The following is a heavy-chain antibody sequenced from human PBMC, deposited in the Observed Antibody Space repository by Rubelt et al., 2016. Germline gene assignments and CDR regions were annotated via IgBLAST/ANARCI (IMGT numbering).Heavy chain of an antibody. Sequence: GWIRQPPGKGLEWIGSIYYSGSTNYNPSLKSRVTISVDTSKNQFSLKLSSVTAADTAVYYCARAPVFLEWSLYYYYGMDVWGQGTTVTVSS. CDR3: ARAPVFLEWSLYYYYGMDV. J-gene: IGHJ6*02. D-gene: IGHD3-3*01. CDR2: IYYSGST. V-gene: IGHV4-39*07.